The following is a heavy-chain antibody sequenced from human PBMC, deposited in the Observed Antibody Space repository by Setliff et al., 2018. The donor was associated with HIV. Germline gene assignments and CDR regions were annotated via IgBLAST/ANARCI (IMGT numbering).Heavy chain of an antibody. CDR2: MTYVGST. J-gene: IGHJ5*02. V-gene: IGHV4-39*07. CDR3: SRCRLNGGFNL. Sequence: SETLSLTCTVSGSSITSSSFYWGWIRQPPGKGLEWIGSMTYVGSTSSNPFLKSRVTISLDMSKNQFSLKLSSVTAADTAVYYCSRCRLNGGFNLWGQGTLVTVSS. D-gene: IGHD7-27*01. CDR1: GSSITSSSFY.